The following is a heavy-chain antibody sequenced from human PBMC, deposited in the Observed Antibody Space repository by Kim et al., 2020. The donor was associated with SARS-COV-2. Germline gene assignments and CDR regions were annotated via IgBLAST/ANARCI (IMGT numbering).Heavy chain of an antibody. D-gene: IGHD3-10*01. Sequence: ASVKVSCKASGYTFTDYYMHWVRQAPGQGLEWLGWMNPNSGATNYALSFQGRVTMTRDTSISTAYMQLSGLRSDDTAVYYCARVGVGLGDYFYIMDVWGQGTTVTVSS. CDR2: MNPNSGAT. J-gene: IGHJ6*02. V-gene: IGHV1-2*02. CDR1: GYTFTDYY. CDR3: ARVGVGLGDYFYIMDV.